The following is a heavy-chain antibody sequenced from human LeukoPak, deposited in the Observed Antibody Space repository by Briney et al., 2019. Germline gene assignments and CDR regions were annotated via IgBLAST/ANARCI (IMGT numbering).Heavy chain of an antibody. CDR1: GYIFTSYW. CDR3: ARQSSGSSS. V-gene: IGHV5-51*01. D-gene: IGHD2-15*01. Sequence: GASLKISCKGSGYIFTSYWIGWVRQLPGKGLEWMGIIYPGDSDTRYSPSFQGQVTISADKSISTAYLQWSSLKASYTAVYYCARQSSGSSSWGQGTLVTVSS. J-gene: IGHJ4*02. CDR2: IYPGDSDT.